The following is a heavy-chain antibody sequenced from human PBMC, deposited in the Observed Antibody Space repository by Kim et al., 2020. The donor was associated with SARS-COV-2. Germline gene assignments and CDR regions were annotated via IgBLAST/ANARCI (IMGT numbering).Heavy chain of an antibody. Sequence: PSLKSRVTISVDTSKNQFSLKLSSVTAADTAVYYCAKSSGLLYYYYGMDVWGQGTTVTVSS. V-gene: IGHV4-34*01. D-gene: IGHD6-19*01. CDR3: AKSSGLLYYYYGMDV. J-gene: IGHJ6*02.